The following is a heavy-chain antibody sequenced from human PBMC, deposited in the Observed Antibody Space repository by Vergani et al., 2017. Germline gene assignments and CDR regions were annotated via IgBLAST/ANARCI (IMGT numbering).Heavy chain of an antibody. CDR2: VNAGNGNT. CDR1: GYTFTSYA. D-gene: IGHD3-3*01. V-gene: IGHV1-3*01. CDR3: ARDWDFWSGYYLFDS. Sequence: QVQLVQSGAEVKKPGASVKVSCKASGYTFTSYAMHWVRQAPGQRLEWMGWVNAGNGNTKYSQKFQGRVTITRDTSASTVYMELSSLGSEDTAVYYCARDWDFWSGYYLFDSWGQGTLVTVSS. J-gene: IGHJ4*02.